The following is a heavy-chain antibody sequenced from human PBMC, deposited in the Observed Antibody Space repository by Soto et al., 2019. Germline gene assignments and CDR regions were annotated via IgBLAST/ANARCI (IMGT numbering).Heavy chain of an antibody. Sequence: LSLTCGVXGGSIISGGYSWSWIRQPPGKGLEWIGYIYHSGSTYYNPSLKSRVTISVDRSKNQFSLKLSSVTAADTAVYYCAREMGDFYAFDIWGQGTMVTVSS. CDR3: AREMGDFYAFDI. D-gene: IGHD2-21*02. V-gene: IGHV4-30-2*01. CDR1: GGSIISGGYS. CDR2: IYHSGST. J-gene: IGHJ3*02.